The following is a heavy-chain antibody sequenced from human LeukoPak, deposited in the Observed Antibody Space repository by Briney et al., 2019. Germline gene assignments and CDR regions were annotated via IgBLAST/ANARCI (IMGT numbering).Heavy chain of an antibody. J-gene: IGHJ4*02. V-gene: IGHV3-7*01. Sequence: GSLRLSCAASGFTCSSCWMSWLRQAPGKGLEWVANIKQDGSAKYYVDSVKGRFTISRDNAKNSLYLQMNSLRAEDTAVYYCARIYKDFWSGYIHYDYWGQGTLVTVSS. CDR3: ARIYKDFWSGYIHYDY. CDR2: IKQDGSAK. D-gene: IGHD3-3*01. CDR1: GFTCSSCW.